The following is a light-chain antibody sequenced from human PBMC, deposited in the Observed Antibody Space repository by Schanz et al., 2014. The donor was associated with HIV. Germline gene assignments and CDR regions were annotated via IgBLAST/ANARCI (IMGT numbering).Light chain of an antibody. CDR3: QSSDASNPVV. CDR2: ENN. V-gene: IGLV6-57*04. J-gene: IGLJ2*01. CDR1: SGSIASSY. Sequence: NFMLTQPHSVSESPGKTVIIPCTRSSGSIASSYVQWYQQRPDSAPPLVIFENNERPSGLPDRFSGSLDISSNSASLTSSGLKSDDEADYYCQSSDASNPVVFGGGTKLTVL.